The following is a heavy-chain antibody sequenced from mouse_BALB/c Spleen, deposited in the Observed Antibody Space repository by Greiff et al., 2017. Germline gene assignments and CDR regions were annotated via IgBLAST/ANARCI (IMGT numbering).Heavy chain of an antibody. V-gene: IGHV1-4*01. CDR3: ARDSSGYDYYAMDY. CDR2: INPSTGYT. Sequence: PGQGLEWIGYINPSTGYTEYNQKFKDKATLTADKSSSTAYMQLSSLTSEDSAVYYCARDSSGYDYYAMDYWGQGTSVTVSS. J-gene: IGHJ4*01. D-gene: IGHD3-2*01.